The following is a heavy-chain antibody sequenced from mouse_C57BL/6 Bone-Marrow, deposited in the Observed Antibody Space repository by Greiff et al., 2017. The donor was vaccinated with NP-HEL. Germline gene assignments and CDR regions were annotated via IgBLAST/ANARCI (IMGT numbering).Heavy chain of an antibody. CDR2: IYPGSGNT. CDR3: AREGNLLLRTEYFDV. V-gene: IGHV1-76*01. J-gene: IGHJ1*03. D-gene: IGHD1-1*01. CDR1: GYTFTDYY. Sequence: VQLQQSGAELVRPGASVKLSCKASGYTFTDYYINWVKQRPGQGLEWIARIYPGSGNTYYNEKFKGKATLTAEKSSSTAYMQLSSLTSEDSAVYFCAREGNLLLRTEYFDVWGTGTTVTVPS.